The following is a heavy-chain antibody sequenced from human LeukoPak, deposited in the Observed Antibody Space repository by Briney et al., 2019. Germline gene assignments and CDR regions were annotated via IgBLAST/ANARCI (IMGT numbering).Heavy chain of an antibody. J-gene: IGHJ3*02. D-gene: IGHD2-2*03. V-gene: IGHV3-48*03. CDR1: GFTFSSYE. CDR3: ARERGGFCSSTTCSRAFDI. CDR2: ISNSDSTI. Sequence: GGSLRLSCAASGFTFSSYEMNWVRQAPGRGLEWVSYISNSDSTIYYADSVKGRFTISRDNAKNSLYLQMNSLGAEGTAVYYCARERGGFCSSTTCSRAFDIWGQGTMVTVSS.